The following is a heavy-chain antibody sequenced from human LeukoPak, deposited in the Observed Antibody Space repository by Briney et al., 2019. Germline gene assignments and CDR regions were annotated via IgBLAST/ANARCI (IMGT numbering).Heavy chain of an antibody. Sequence: GGSLSLSCTASGFTFGDYAMSWFRQAPGKGLEWVGFIRSKAYGGTTEYAASVKGRFTISRDDSKSIAYLQMNRLKTEDTAVYYCTRDEADIGIPGTRLDPWGQGTLVTVSS. V-gene: IGHV3-49*03. CDR3: TRDEADIGIPGTRLDP. J-gene: IGHJ5*02. D-gene: IGHD1-14*01. CDR1: GFTFGDYA. CDR2: IRSKAYGGTT.